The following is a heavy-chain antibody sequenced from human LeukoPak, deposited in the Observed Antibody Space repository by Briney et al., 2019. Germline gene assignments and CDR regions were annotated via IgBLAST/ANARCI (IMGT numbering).Heavy chain of an antibody. J-gene: IGHJ6*03. CDR3: AREEATVDFMDV. V-gene: IGHV3-21*01. Sequence: SPGGSLRLSCAASGFTFRSYSMNWVRQAPGKGLEWVSSISSSSSYIYYADSVKGRFTISRDNAKNSLYLQMNSLRAEDTAVYYCAREEATVDFMDVWGKGTTVTVSS. CDR1: GFTFRSYS. CDR2: ISSSSSYI. D-gene: IGHD4-11*01.